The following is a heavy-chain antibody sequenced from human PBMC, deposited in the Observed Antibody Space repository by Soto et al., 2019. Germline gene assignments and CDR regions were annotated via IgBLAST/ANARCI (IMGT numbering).Heavy chain of an antibody. D-gene: IGHD4-17*01. CDR2: IYYSGST. V-gene: IGHV4-39*01. Sequence: QLQLQESGPGLVKPSETLSLTCTVSGGSISSSSYYWGWIRQPPGKGLEWIGSIYYSGSTYYNPSLKIRVTISVDTSKNQFSLKLSSVTAADTAVYYCATDRVTTVDYWGQGTLVTVSA. CDR3: ATDRVTTVDY. J-gene: IGHJ4*02. CDR1: GGSISSSSYY.